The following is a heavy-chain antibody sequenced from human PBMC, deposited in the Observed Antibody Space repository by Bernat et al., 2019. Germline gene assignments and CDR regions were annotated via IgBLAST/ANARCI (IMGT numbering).Heavy chain of an antibody. J-gene: IGHJ4*02. D-gene: IGHD2-15*01. CDR2: IWYDGTNK. CDR3: ARGGSDIVVVVAATPGHYFDY. Sequence: QVQLVESGGGVVQPGRSLRLSCAASGFTFSSYGMHWVRQAPGKGLEWVAVIWYDGTNKCYAASVKGRFTISRDNSKNKLYLQMNSLRAEDTAVYYCARGGSDIVVVVAATPGHYFDYWGQGTLFPASS. CDR1: GFTFSSYG. V-gene: IGHV3-33*01.